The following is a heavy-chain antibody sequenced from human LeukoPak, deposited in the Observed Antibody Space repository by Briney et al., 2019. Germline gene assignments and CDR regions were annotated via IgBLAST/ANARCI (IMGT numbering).Heavy chain of an antibody. D-gene: IGHD2-2*01. CDR3: ARDLGDIVVVPAAINLIYYGMDV. CDR1: GFTFDEYA. J-gene: IGHJ6*02. V-gene: IGHV3-30-3*01. CDR2: ISYDGSNK. Sequence: GSLRLSCTASGFTFDEYAMHWVRQAPGKGLEWVAVISYDGSNKYYADSVKGRFTISRDNSKNTLYLQMNSLRAEDTAVYYCARDLGDIVVVPAAINLIYYGMDVWGQGTTVTVSS.